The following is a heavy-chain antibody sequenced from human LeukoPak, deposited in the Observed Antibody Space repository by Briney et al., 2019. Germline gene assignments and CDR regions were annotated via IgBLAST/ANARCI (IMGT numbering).Heavy chain of an antibody. CDR1: GYSFTSYW. CDR2: IYPGDSDT. J-gene: IGHJ6*02. Sequence: GESLKISCKGSGYSFTSYWIGWVRQMPGKGLEWMGIIYPGDSDTRYSPSFQGQVTISADKSISTAYLQWSSLKASDTAMYYCARQVFGVVPSYGMDVWGQGTTVTVSS. V-gene: IGHV5-51*01. CDR3: ARQVFGVVPSYGMDV. D-gene: IGHD3-3*01.